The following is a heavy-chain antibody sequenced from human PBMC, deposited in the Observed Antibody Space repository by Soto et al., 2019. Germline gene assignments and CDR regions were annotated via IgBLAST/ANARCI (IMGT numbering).Heavy chain of an antibody. CDR2: IIPIFGTA. CDR3: ARVQAPGSGWGEGYYYYGMDV. J-gene: IGHJ6*02. V-gene: IGHV1-69*05. Sequence: SVKVSCKASGGTFSSYAISWVRQAPGQGLEWMGGIIPIFGTANYAQKFQERVTITRDMSTSTAYMELSSLRSDDTAVYYCARVQAPGSGWGEGYYYYGMDVWGQGTTVTVSS. D-gene: IGHD6-19*01. CDR1: GGTFSSYA.